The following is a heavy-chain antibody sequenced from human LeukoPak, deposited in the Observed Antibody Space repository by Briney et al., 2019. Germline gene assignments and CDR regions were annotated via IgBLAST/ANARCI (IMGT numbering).Heavy chain of an antibody. CDR1: GFTFSSYW. J-gene: IGHJ6*04. V-gene: IGHV3-7*03. Sequence: GGSLRLSCAASGFTFSSYWMSWVRQAPGKGLEWVANIKQDGSEKYYVDSVKGRFTISRDNAKNSLYLQMNSLRAEDTAVYYCARDPQGGGRCSGYVYYGMDVWGKGTTVTVSS. CDR2: IKQDGSEK. D-gene: IGHD5-12*01. CDR3: ARDPQGGGRCSGYVYYGMDV.